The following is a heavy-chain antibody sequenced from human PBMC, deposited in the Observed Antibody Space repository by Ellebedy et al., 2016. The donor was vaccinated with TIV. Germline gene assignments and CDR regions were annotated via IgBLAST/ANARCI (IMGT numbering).Heavy chain of an antibody. J-gene: IGHJ5*02. V-gene: IGHV1-18*01. CDR3: ARDYYCSGGSCSDCFDP. CDR1: GYTFSSHA. Sequence: AASVKVSCKAFGYTFSSHAVGWVRQAPGQGLEWMGWLNTFNGNTDFAQRFRGRVTMATDTSASTAYMELRSLRSDDTAVYYCARDYYCSGGSCSDCFDPWGQGTLVIVSS. CDR2: LNTFNGNT. D-gene: IGHD2-15*01.